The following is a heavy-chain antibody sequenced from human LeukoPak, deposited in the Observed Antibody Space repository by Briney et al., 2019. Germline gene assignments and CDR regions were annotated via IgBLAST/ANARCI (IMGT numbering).Heavy chain of an antibody. D-gene: IGHD3-10*01. CDR3: ARDNYCGSGSYVDY. J-gene: IGHJ4*02. CDR2: INHSGST. Sequence: SETLSLTCAVYGGSFSGYYWSWIRQPPGKGLEWIGEINHSGSTNYNPSLKSRVTISVDTSKNQFSLKLSSVTAADTAVYYCARDNYCGSGSYVDYWGQGTLVTVSS. V-gene: IGHV4-34*01. CDR1: GGSFSGYY.